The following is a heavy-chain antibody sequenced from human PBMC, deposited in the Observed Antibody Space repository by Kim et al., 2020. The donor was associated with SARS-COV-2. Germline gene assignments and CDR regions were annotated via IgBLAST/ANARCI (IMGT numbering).Heavy chain of an antibody. CDR3: ARGVYDFWSGYYFFDY. V-gene: IGHV3-53*01. J-gene: IGHJ4*02. D-gene: IGHD3-3*01. CDR1: GFTVSSNY. CDR2: IYSGGST. Sequence: GGSLRLSCAASGFTVSSNYMSWVRQAPGKGLEWVSVIYSGGSTYYADSVKGRFTISRDNSKNTLYLQMNSLRAEDTAVYYCARGVYDFWSGYYFFDYWGQGTLVTVSS.